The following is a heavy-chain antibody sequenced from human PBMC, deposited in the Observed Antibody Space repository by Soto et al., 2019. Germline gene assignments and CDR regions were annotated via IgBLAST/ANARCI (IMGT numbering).Heavy chain of an antibody. J-gene: IGHJ5*02. V-gene: IGHV4-30-4*01. D-gene: IGHD2-15*01. CDR1: GGSISSGDYY. Sequence: SETLSLTCTVSGGSISSGDYYWSWIRQPPGKGLEWIGYVYYSGSTYYNPSLKSRVTISVDTSKNQFSLKLSSVTAADTAVYYCARGGGYCSGGSCYGSGWFDPWGPGTLVTVSS. CDR3: ARGGGYCSGGSCYGSGWFDP. CDR2: VYYSGST.